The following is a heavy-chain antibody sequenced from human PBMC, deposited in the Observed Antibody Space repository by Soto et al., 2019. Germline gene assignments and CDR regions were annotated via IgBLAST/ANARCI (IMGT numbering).Heavy chain of an antibody. J-gene: IGHJ5*02. CDR2: ISGSGGST. CDR3: AKDLSADWGDPWFDP. D-gene: IGHD3-9*01. Sequence: GGSLRLSCAASGFTFSSYAMSWVRQAPGKGLEWVSAISGSGGSTYYADSVKGRFTISRDNSKNTLYLQMNSLRAEDAAVYYCAKDLSADWGDPWFDPWGQGTLVTVSS. V-gene: IGHV3-23*01. CDR1: GFTFSSYA.